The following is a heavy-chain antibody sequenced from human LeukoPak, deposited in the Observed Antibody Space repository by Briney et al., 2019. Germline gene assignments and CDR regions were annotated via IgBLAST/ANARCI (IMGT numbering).Heavy chain of an antibody. CDR1: GYTFTGYH. V-gene: IGHV1-2*06. Sequence: GASVTVSCKASGYTFTGYHMHWVRQAPGQGLEWMGRINPNSGDTNYAQKFQGRVTTTRDTSISTAYMELSRLRSDDTAVYYCARDYCSSTSCLFDYWGQGTLVTVSS. CDR2: INPNSGDT. CDR3: ARDYCSSTSCLFDY. J-gene: IGHJ4*02. D-gene: IGHD2-2*01.